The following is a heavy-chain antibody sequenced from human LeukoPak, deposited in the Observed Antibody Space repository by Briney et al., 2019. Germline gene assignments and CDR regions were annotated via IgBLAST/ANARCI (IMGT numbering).Heavy chain of an antibody. V-gene: IGHV4-34*01. J-gene: IGHJ5*02. CDR1: DASINSGYY. CDR3: ARGGFDP. CDR2: INHSGST. Sequence: PSETLSLTCTVSDASINSGYYWSWIRQPPGKGLEWIGEINHSGSTNYNPSLKSRVTISVDTSKNQFSLKLSSVTAADTAVYYCARGGFDPWGQGTLVTVSS.